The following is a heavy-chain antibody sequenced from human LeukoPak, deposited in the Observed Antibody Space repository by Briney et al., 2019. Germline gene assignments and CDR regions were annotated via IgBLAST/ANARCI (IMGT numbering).Heavy chain of an antibody. J-gene: IGHJ4*02. CDR3: AKSPSRKSGVPDY. V-gene: IGHV3-23*01. CDR2: ISGSGSST. D-gene: IGHD1-1*01. CDR1: GFTFSSYA. Sequence: GGSLRLSCAASGFTFSSYAMSWVRQVPGKGLEWVSAISGSGSSTYYADSVKGRFTISRDNSKNTLYLQMNSLRAEDTAVYYCAKSPSRKSGVPDYWGQGTLVTVSS.